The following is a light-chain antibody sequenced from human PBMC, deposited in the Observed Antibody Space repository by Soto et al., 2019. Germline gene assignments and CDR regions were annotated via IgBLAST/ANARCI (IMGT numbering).Light chain of an antibody. Sequence: QSVLTQPASVSGSPGQSITISCTGTSKDVGSYNLVSWYQQHPGKAPKLMICEVSRRPSGVANRFSGSKSGNTASLTISGLQTEDEADYYCCSYASSSTYVFGTGTKVTVL. V-gene: IGLV2-23*02. CDR2: EVS. J-gene: IGLJ1*01. CDR1: SKDVGSYNL. CDR3: CSYASSSTYV.